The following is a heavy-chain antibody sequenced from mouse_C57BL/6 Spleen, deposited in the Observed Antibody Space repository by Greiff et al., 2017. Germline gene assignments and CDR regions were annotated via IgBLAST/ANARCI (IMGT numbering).Heavy chain of an antibody. CDR1: GYTFTSYW. D-gene: IGHD2-5*01. J-gene: IGHJ4*01. CDR2: IDPSDSYT. V-gene: IGHV1-69*01. Sequence: QVQLQQPGAELVMPGASVKLSCKASGYTFTSYWMHWVKQRPGQGLEWIGEIDPSDSYTNYNQKFKGKSTLTVDKSSSTAYMQLRRLTSEDSEVYYCARKYSNDAMDYWGQGTSVTVSS. CDR3: ARKYSNDAMDY.